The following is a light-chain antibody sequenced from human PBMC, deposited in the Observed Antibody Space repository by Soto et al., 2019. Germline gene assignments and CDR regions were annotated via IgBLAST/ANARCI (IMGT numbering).Light chain of an antibody. J-gene: IGKJ4*01. CDR3: QQYGSSSLT. CDR2: GAS. V-gene: IGKV3-20*01. CDR1: QSVSGSY. Sequence: EIVLTQSPGGVSLSRGERATLSCRASQSVSGSYLAWYQQKPGQAPRLLIYGASTRATGIPDRFSGSGSGTDFTLTISRLEPEDVAVYYCQQYGSSSLTFGGGTKVEI.